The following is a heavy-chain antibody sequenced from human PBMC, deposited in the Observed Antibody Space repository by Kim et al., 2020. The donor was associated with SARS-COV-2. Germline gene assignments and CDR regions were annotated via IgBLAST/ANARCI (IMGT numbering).Heavy chain of an antibody. CDR1: GDSISSYS. CDR3: AIDRIGYCSSTSCSRHFDY. CDR2: TSYSGST. D-gene: IGHD2-2*01. Sequence: SETLSLTCTVSGDSISSYSWSWIRQPPGKGLEWIADTSYSGSTNYNPSRKSRVTISVDTSKNQFPLKLSSVTAADTAVYYCAIDRIGYCSSTSCSRHFDYWGQGSLVTVSS. V-gene: IGHV4-59*01. J-gene: IGHJ4*02.